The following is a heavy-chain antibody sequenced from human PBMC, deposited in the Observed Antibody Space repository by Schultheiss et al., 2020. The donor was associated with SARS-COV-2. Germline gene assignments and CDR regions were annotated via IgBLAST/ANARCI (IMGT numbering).Heavy chain of an antibody. CDR3: ARDQPGWGTSD. Sequence: SETLSLTCAVYGGSFSGYYWSWIRQPPGKGLEWIGEINHSGSTNYNPSLKNRVSMSIDTSNNQIPLRLSSVTAADTAVYYCARDQPGWGTSDWGQGGLVTVAS. CDR1: GGSFSGYY. J-gene: IGHJ4*02. D-gene: IGHD6-19*01. CDR2: INHSGST. V-gene: IGHV4-34*01.